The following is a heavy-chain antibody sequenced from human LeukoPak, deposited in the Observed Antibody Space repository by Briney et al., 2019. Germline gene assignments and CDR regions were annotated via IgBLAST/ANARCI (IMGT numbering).Heavy chain of an antibody. J-gene: IGHJ4*02. Sequence: SETLSLTCGVYGGSVSGYYWSWVRQPPGKGLEWIGQVSQTGSDSTNYNPSLKVRVAVSVETSKDQFALKLTTANAADTAMYYCARVPLYWQDPFDFWGQGTLVTVSS. D-gene: IGHD2-8*02. CDR2: VSQTGSDST. CDR3: ARVPLYWQDPFDF. V-gene: IGHV4-34*01. CDR1: GGSVSGYY.